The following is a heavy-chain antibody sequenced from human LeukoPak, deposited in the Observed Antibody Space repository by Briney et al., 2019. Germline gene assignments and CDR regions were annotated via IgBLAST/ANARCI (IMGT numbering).Heavy chain of an antibody. V-gene: IGHV3-7*01. D-gene: IGHD3-3*01. Sequence: GGSLRLSCAASGFTFSSYWMSWVRQAPGKGLEWVANIKQDGSEKYYVDSVKGRLTISRDNAKNSLYLQMNSLRAEDTAVYYCARPKYDFWSGYYFDYWGQGTLVTVSS. CDR3: ARPKYDFWSGYYFDY. CDR2: IKQDGSEK. CDR1: GFTFSSYW. J-gene: IGHJ4*02.